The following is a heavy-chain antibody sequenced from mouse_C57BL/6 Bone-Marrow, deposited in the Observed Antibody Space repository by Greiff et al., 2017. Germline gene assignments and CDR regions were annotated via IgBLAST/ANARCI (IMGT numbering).Heavy chain of an antibody. CDR1: GYTFTSYW. J-gene: IGHJ3*01. CDR3: ERKLYYSEAWFAY. Sequence: VQLQQPGAELVKPGASVKLSCKASGYTFTSYWMHWVQQRPGQGLEWIGMIRPNSGSTNYNEKFKSKATLSVDKSSSTAYMQLSSLTSEDSAVYYWERKLYYSEAWFAYWGQGTLVTVSA. CDR2: IRPNSGST. D-gene: IGHD2-13*01. V-gene: IGHV1-64*01.